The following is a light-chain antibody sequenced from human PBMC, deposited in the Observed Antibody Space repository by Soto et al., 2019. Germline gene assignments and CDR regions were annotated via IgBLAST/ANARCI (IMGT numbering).Light chain of an antibody. V-gene: IGKV3-11*01. CDR2: NAS. CDR1: QSVSTF. Sequence: EVVLTQPTATLSLSSGERAILSCRAIQSVSTFLAWLQQSPGQPPRLLIYNASNRTTGIPARFSGSGSGTDFTRTISSLEPEDFAVYYCQQRGDWPPITSGQGTRLEI. J-gene: IGKJ5*01. CDR3: QQRGDWPPIT.